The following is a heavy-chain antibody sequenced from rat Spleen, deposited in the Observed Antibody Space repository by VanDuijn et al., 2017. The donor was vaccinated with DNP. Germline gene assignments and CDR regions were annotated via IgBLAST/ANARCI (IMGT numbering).Heavy chain of an antibody. J-gene: IGHJ2*01. CDR2: INNAGNT. CDR3: ARWTRYFDG. CDR1: EYSIISSYR. V-gene: IGHV3-3*01. D-gene: IGHD1-4*01. Sequence: EVQLQESGPGLVKPSQSLSLTCSVTEYSIISSYRWNWIRKFPGNKLEWMGYINNAGNTDYNPSLQSRISITRDTSKNQFFLQVKSVSTEDTATYYCARWTRYFDGWGQGVMVTVSS.